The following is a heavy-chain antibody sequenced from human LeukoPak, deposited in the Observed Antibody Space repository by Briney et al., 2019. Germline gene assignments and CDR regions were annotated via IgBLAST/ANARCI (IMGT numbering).Heavy chain of an antibody. D-gene: IGHD6-19*01. CDR3: ARDRGIAVAGPAFDY. J-gene: IGHJ4*02. CDR1: GFTFSDHY. V-gene: IGHV3-11*04. Sequence: GGSLRLSCAASGFTFSDHYMDWVRQAPGKGLEWISYISFSGSTIYYADSVKGRFTISRDNAKNSLYLQMNSLRAEDTAVYYCARDRGIAVAGPAFDYWGQGTLVTVSS. CDR2: ISFSGSTI.